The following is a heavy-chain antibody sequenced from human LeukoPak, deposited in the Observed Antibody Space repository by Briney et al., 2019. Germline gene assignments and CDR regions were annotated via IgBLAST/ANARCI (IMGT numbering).Heavy chain of an antibody. CDR1: GFTFSRYD. CDR2: ISDTGEST. J-gene: IGHJ4*02. D-gene: IGHD4-17*01. Sequence: GGSLRLSCAASGFTFSRYDMSWVRQAPGKGLEWVSGISDTGESTYYVDSVKGRSTISRDNSKNTLYLQMNSLRAEDTAVYHCAKERTETTAYFDYWGQGTLVTVSS. CDR3: AKERTETTAYFDY. V-gene: IGHV3-23*01.